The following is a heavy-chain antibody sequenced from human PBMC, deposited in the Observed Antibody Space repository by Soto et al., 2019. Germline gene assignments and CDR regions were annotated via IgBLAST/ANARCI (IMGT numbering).Heavy chain of an antibody. CDR1: GYTFTGYY. V-gene: IGHV1-2*04. CDR3: ARDHSSSWYGTDYYYGMDV. CDR2: INPNSGGI. Sequence: ASVKVYCKASGYTFTGYYMHWVRQAPGQGLEWMGWINPNSGGINYAQKFQGWVTMTRDTSISTAYMELSRLRSDDTAVYYCARDHSSSWYGTDYYYGMDVWGQGTTVTVSS. D-gene: IGHD6-13*01. J-gene: IGHJ6*02.